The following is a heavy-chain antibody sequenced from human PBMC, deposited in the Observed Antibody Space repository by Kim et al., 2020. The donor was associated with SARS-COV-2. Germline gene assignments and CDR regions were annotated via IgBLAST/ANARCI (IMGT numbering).Heavy chain of an antibody. D-gene: IGHD3-22*01. Sequence: GGSLRLSCAASGFTFDDYAMHWVRQAPGKGLEWVSGISWNSGSIGYADSVKGRFTISRDNAKNSLYLQMNSLRAEDTALYYCAKATERMIVVVNKEYYFDYWGQGTLVTVSS. CDR3: AKATERMIVVVNKEYYFDY. J-gene: IGHJ4*02. V-gene: IGHV3-9*01. CDR2: ISWNSGSI. CDR1: GFTFDDYA.